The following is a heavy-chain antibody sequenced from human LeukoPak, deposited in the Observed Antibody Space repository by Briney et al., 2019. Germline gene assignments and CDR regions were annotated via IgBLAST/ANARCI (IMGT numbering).Heavy chain of an antibody. D-gene: IGHD1-26*01. CDR2: INPNSGGT. Sequence: ASVKVFCKASGYTFTGYYMHWVRQAPGQGLEWMGWINPNSGGTNYAQKFQGRVTMTRDTSISTAYMELSRLRSDDTAVYYCARAQWELGGDYFDYWGQGTLVTVSS. CDR3: ARAQWELGGDYFDY. J-gene: IGHJ4*02. V-gene: IGHV1-2*02. CDR1: GYTFTGYY.